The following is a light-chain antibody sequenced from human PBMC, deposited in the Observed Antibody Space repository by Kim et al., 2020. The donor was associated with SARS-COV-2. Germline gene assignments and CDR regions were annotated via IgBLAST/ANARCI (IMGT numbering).Light chain of an antibody. CDR1: RGDIGDHNY. J-gene: IGLJ1*01. CDR2: AVS. V-gene: IGLV2-8*01. Sequence: QSALTQPPSASGSPGQSVTISCTGTRGDIGDHNYVSWYQQHPGKAPKVIIYAVSERPSGVPARFSGSKSGNTASLTVSGLQAEDEADYYCSSFVGTNSFVFGAGTKVTVL. CDR3: SSFVGTNSFV.